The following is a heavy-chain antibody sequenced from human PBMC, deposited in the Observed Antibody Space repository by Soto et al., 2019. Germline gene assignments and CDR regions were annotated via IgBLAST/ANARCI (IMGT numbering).Heavy chain of an antibody. Sequence: PGGSLRLSCAASGFTFSSYAMSWVRQAPGKGLEWVSAISGSGGSTYYADSVKGRFTISRDNSKNTLYLQMNSLRAEDTAVYYCAKVGPRWPVVVAASFDYWGQGTLVTVSS. CDR2: ISGSGGST. V-gene: IGHV3-23*01. CDR3: AKVGPRWPVVVAASFDY. J-gene: IGHJ4*02. CDR1: GFTFSSYA. D-gene: IGHD2-15*01.